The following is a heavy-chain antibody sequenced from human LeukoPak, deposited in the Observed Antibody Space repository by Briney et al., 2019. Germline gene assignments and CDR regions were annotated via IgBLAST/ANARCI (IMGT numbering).Heavy chain of an antibody. V-gene: IGHV4-39*02. CDR2: VYYSGNT. D-gene: IGHD3-22*01. J-gene: IGHJ4*02. Sequence: SETLSLTCIVSGGSISSSGYYWDWIRQPPGQGLEWIGSVYYSGNTYYKPSLESRVTISVDTSNNRFSLKLNSVTAADTGTYYCARTTGRGSVDPGTSGYVDSWGQGSLVTVSS. CDR3: ARTTGRGSVDPGTSGYVDS. CDR1: GGSISSSGYY.